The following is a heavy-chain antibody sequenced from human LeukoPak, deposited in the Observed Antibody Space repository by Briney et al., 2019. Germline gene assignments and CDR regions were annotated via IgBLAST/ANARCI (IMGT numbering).Heavy chain of an antibody. V-gene: IGHV4-4*07. CDR2: ISITEGT. CDR3: ARLRRDINDWYADDC. Sequence: TSETLSLTCSVSGGSVNTYYWSWIRQSAGKGLEWIGRISITEGTNYNPSLKSRVSMSVDASKNQVSLKLGSVTAADTAVYYCARLRRDINDWYADDCWGQGTPVTVSS. D-gene: IGHD6-19*01. J-gene: IGHJ4*02. CDR1: GGSVNTYY.